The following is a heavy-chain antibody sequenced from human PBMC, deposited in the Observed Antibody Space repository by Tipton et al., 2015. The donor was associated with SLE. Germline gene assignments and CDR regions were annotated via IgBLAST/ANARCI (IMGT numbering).Heavy chain of an antibody. V-gene: IGHV3-53*04. D-gene: IGHD2-15*01. Sequence: VQLVQSGGGLVQPGGSLRLSCAASGFTVSSNYMSWVRQAPGKGLEWVSVIYSGGSTYYADSVKGRFTISRDNSKNTLYLQMDSLRAEDTAVYYCARVGYCSGGSCLYWYFDLWGRGTLVTVSS. CDR1: GFTVSSNY. CDR3: ARVGYCSGGSCLYWYFDL. J-gene: IGHJ2*01. CDR2: IYSGGST.